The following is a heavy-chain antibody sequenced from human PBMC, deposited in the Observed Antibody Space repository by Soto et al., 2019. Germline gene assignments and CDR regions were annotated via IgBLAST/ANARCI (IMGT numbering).Heavy chain of an antibody. CDR2: INPNSGGT. CDR1: GYTFTGYY. V-gene: IGHV1-2*02. D-gene: IGHD3-3*01. J-gene: IGHJ4*02. CDR3: ARGDHGTIFGVPPPTFDY. Sequence: QVQLVQSGAEVKKPGASVKVSCKASGYTFTGYYMHWVRQAPGQWLEWMGWINPNSGGTNYAQKFQGRVTMTRDTSISTAYMELSRLRSDDTAVYYCARGDHGTIFGVPPPTFDYWGQGTLVTVSS.